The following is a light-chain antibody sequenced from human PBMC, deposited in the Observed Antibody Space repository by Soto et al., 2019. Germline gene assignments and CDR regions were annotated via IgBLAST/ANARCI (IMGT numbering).Light chain of an antibody. CDR3: SSYTSSTTLYV. CDR2: EVS. CDR1: SSDVGGYNF. Sequence: QSALTQPAPVSGSPGQSITISCTGTSSDVGGYNFVSWYQQHPGKAPKVMIYEVSHRPSGVSNRFSGSKSGNTASLTISGLQAEDEADYYCSSYTSSTTLYVFGTGTKLTVL. J-gene: IGLJ1*01. V-gene: IGLV2-14*01.